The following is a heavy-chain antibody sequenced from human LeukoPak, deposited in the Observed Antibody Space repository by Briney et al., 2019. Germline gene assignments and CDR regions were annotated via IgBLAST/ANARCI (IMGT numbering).Heavy chain of an antibody. CDR3: AKDFDGGSFFFDN. CDR1: GFTLSSFA. V-gene: IGHV3-23*01. D-gene: IGHD2-15*01. J-gene: IGHJ4*02. Sequence: PGGSLRLSCAASGFTLSSFAMSWVRQAPGKGLEWVSYISSSGSTIYYADCVKGRFTVSRENSKNTLYLQMHSLRAEDTALYFCAKDFDGGSFFFDNWGQGNLVTVSS. CDR2: ISSSGSTI.